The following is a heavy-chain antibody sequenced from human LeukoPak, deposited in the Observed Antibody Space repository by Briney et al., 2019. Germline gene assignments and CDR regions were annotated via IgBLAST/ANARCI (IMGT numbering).Heavy chain of an antibody. CDR3: ARPSKTGYSSGWYTELKY. Sequence: GGSLRLSSAASGFTFSSYSMNWVRQAPGKGLEWVSSISSSSSYIYYADSVKGRFTISRDNAKNSLYLQMNSLRAEDTAVYYCARPSKTGYSSGWYTELKYWGQGTLVTVSS. J-gene: IGHJ4*02. CDR1: GFTFSSYS. CDR2: ISSSSSYI. D-gene: IGHD6-19*01. V-gene: IGHV3-21*01.